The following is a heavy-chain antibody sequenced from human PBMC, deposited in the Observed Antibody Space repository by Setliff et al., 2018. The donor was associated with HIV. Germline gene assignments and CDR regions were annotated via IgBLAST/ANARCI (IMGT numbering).Heavy chain of an antibody. CDR1: GFTLSSHV. J-gene: IGHJ4*02. CDR3: ARGRRTIFGLVPYYFDS. Sequence: GGSVRLSCAASGFTLSSHVMHWVRQAPGKGLEYVSGISSGGATTYANSVKGRFTISRDNFRNRLYLQMGSLRGEDMAVYYCARGRRTIFGLVPYYFDSWGQGTRVTVSS. D-gene: IGHD3-3*01. CDR2: ISSGGATT. V-gene: IGHV3-64*01.